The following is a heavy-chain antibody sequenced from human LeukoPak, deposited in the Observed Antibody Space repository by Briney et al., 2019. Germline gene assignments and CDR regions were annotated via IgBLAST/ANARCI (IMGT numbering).Heavy chain of an antibody. V-gene: IGHV4-34*01. D-gene: IGHD2-2*01. CDR1: GGSFSGYY. CDR3: AREGVPAAIMGGHDAFDI. Sequence: SETLSLTCAVYGGSFSGYYWSWIRQPPGKGLEWIGEINHSGSTNYNPSLKSRVTISVDTSKNQFSLKLSSATAADTAVYYCAREGVPAAIMGGHDAFDIWGQGTMVTVSS. J-gene: IGHJ3*02. CDR2: INHSGST.